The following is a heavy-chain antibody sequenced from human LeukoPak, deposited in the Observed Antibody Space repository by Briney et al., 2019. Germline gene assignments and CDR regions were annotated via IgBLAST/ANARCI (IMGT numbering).Heavy chain of an antibody. J-gene: IGHJ4*02. CDR3: AREYSSSSGDY. D-gene: IGHD6-6*01. V-gene: IGHV3-48*03. CDR2: ISSSGSTI. CDR1: GFTFGSYE. Sequence: AGGSLRLTCAASGFTFGSYEMNWVRQAPGKGLEWVSYISSSGSTIYYADSVKGRFTISRDNAKNSLYLQMNSLRAEDTAVYYCAREYSSSSGDYWGQGTLVTVSS.